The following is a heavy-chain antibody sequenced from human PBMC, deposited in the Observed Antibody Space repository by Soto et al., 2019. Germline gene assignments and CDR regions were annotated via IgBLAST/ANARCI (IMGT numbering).Heavy chain of an antibody. V-gene: IGHV1-46*03. CDR3: ARGGYDLKVRYYCYYMDV. CDR1: GYTFTSYY. Sequence: QVQLVQSGAEVKKPGASVKVSCKASGYTFTSYYMHWVRQAPGQGLEWMGIINPSGGSTSYAQKFQGRVIMTRDTSTSTVYMELSSLRSEDTAVYYCARGGYDLKVRYYCYYMDVWGKGTTVTVSS. J-gene: IGHJ6*03. D-gene: IGHD5-12*01. CDR2: INPSGGST.